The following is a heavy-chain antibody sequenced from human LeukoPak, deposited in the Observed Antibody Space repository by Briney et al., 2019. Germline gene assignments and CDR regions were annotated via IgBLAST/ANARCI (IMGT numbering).Heavy chain of an antibody. J-gene: IGHJ4*02. Sequence: GGSLRLSCAASGFTVSSNYMSWVRQAPGKGLEWVSVIYSGGSTYYADSVKGRFTISRDNSKNTLYLQMNSLRAEDTAVYYCAREDFRYDSSGRISQSFNYWGQGALVTVSS. V-gene: IGHV3-53*01. CDR3: AREDFRYDSSGRISQSFNY. CDR2: IYSGGST. CDR1: GFTVSSNY. D-gene: IGHD3-22*01.